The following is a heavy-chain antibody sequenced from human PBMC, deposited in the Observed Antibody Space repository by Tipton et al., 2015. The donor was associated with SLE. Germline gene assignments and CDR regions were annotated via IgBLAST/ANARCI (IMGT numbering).Heavy chain of an antibody. CDR2: INHSGST. V-gene: IGHV4-34*01. CDR3: ARGAPGEVGATQSVDY. CDR1: GGSFSGYY. D-gene: IGHD1-26*01. J-gene: IGHJ4*02. Sequence: TLSLTCAVYGGSFSGYYWSWIRQPPGKGLEWIGEINHSGSTNYNPSLKSRVTISVDTSKNQFSLKLSSVTAADTAVYYCARGAPGEVGATQSVDYWGQGTLVTVSS.